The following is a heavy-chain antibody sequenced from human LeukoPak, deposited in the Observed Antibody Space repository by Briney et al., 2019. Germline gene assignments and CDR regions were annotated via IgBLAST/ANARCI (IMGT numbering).Heavy chain of an antibody. Sequence: GASVKVSCKASGYTFTGYYMHWVRQAPGQGLEWMGWINPNSGGTNYAQKVQGRVTMTRDTSISTAYMELSRLRSDDTAVYYCAREMGSSSWYLDLNYWGQGNLVTVSS. CDR1: GYTFTGYY. D-gene: IGHD6-13*01. J-gene: IGHJ4*02. CDR3: AREMGSSSWYLDLNY. V-gene: IGHV1-2*02. CDR2: INPNSGGT.